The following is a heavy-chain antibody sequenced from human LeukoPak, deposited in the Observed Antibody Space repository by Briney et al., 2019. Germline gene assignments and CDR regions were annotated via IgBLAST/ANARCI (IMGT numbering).Heavy chain of an antibody. CDR1: GFTFSSYG. D-gene: IGHD2-15*01. Sequence: PGGSLRLSCAASGFTFSSYGMHWVRQAPGKGLEWAAFIRYDGSNKYYADSVKGRFTISRDNSKNTLYLQMNSLRAEDTAVYYCVQNGGRYFDYWGQGTLVTVSS. CDR2: IRYDGSNK. CDR3: VQNGGRYFDY. J-gene: IGHJ4*02. V-gene: IGHV3-30*02.